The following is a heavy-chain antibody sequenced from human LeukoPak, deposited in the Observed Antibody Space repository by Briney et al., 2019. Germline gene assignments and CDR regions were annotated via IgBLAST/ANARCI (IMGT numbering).Heavy chain of an antibody. V-gene: IGHV1-8*03. J-gene: IGHJ5*02. CDR3: ARGREYYCSSTSCLDWFDP. D-gene: IGHD2-2*01. Sequence: ASVKVSCKASGYTFTSYDINWVRQATGQGLEWMGWMNPNSGNTGYAQKFQGRVTITRNTSISTASMELSSLRSEDTAVYYCARGREYYCSSTSCLDWFDPWGQGTLVTVSS. CDR2: MNPNSGNT. CDR1: GYTFTSYD.